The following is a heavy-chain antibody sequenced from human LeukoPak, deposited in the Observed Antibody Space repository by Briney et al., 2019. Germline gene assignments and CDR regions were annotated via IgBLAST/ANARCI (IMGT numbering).Heavy chain of an antibody. CDR2: IRSRSNGGTV. CDR1: GFIFSNYA. Sequence: PGGSLRLSCAASGFIFSNYAMSWVRQAPGKGLEWVGRIRSRSNGGTVDYAAPVKGRFSISRDDSKNTLILQMNRLRSEDTAFYYCTTDPHCGDDCYQDYWGQGTLVTVSS. CDR3: TTDPHCGDDCYQDY. V-gene: IGHV3-15*01. D-gene: IGHD2-21*02. J-gene: IGHJ4*02.